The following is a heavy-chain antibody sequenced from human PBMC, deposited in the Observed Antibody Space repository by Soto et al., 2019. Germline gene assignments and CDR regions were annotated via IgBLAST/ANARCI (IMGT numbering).Heavy chain of an antibody. Sequence: SVKVSCKASGFTFTISAVQWVLQVRGERLEWIGWIVVGSGNTNYAQKFQERVTITRDMSTSTAYMELSSLRSEDTAVYYCAAEGRCEDSRYYHHWRLAGWGQGTTVPVAS. J-gene: IGHJ6*02. CDR2: IVVGSGNT. CDR3: AAEGRCEDSRYYHHWRLAG. CDR1: GFTFTISA. V-gene: IGHV1-58*01.